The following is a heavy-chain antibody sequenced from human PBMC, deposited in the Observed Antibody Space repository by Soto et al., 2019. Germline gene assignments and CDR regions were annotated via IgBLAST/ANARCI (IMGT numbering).Heavy chain of an antibody. Sequence: QVQLVQSGGGVVQAGNSLRLSCTASGLTFNSSSLHWVRPAPGKGLEWEAVISEHGDRQYSTESVRGRFMISRDSSKNTVYLQMNSLRPEDTGVYFCARRLATPVSALGYWGQGALGTVS. J-gene: IGHJ4*02. V-gene: IGHV3-30-3*01. CDR3: ARRLATPVSALGY. CDR2: ISEHGDRQ. CDR1: GLTFNSSS. D-gene: IGHD2-21*02.